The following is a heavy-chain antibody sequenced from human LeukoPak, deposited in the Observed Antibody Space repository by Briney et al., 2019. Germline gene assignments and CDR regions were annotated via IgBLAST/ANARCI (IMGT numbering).Heavy chain of an antibody. CDR1: GYIFTSYY. CDR2: INPSGGST. V-gene: IGHV1-46*01. CDR3: ARDFGRRSFYFDY. Sequence: ASVKVSCKASGYIFTSYYMHWVRQAPGQGLEWMGIINPSGGSTTYAQKFQGRVTMTSDTSTSTVNMELSSLRSEDTAIYYCARDFGRRSFYFDYWGKGTLVTVSS. D-gene: IGHD3-10*01. J-gene: IGHJ4*02.